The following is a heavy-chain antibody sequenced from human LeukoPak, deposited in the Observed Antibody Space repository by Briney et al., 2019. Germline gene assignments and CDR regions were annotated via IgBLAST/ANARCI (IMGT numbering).Heavy chain of an antibody. CDR3: ASNIAAAGSGNY. J-gene: IGHJ4*02. D-gene: IGHD6-13*01. Sequence: SETLSLTCTVSGGSISSSSYSWSWIRQPPGKGLEWIGYIYHSGSTYYNPSLKSRVTISVDRSKNQFSLKLSSVTAADTAVYYCASNIAAAGSGNYWGQGTLVTVSS. CDR2: IYHSGST. CDR1: GGSISSSSYS. V-gene: IGHV4-30-2*01.